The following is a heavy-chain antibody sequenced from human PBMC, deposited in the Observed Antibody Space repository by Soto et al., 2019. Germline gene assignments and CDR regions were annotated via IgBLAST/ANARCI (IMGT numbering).Heavy chain of an antibody. CDR3: ARVQFWQKVFDI. D-gene: IGHD3-3*01. CDR1: GFTVSSNY. Sequence: EVQLVETGGGLIQPGGSLRLSCAASGFTVSSNYMTWVRQAPGKGLEWVSVIYSGGRTYYADSVKGRFTISRDNSENTLYLQMNTLRAEDTAVYYCARVQFWQKVFDIWGQGTMVTVSS. CDR2: IYSGGRT. V-gene: IGHV3-53*02. J-gene: IGHJ3*02.